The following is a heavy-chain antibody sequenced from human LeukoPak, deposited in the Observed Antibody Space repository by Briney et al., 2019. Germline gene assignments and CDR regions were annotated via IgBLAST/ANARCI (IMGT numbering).Heavy chain of an antibody. CDR3: ARVGITMVRGVPGPIDY. D-gene: IGHD3-10*01. CDR2: ISYDGSNK. CDR1: GFTFSSYA. V-gene: IGHV3-30*04. Sequence: PGRSLRLSCAASGFTFSSYAMHWVRQAPGKGLEWVAVISYDGSNKYYADSVKGRFTISRDNSKNTLYLQMNSLRAEDTAVYYCARVGITMVRGVPGPIDYWGQGTLVTVSS. J-gene: IGHJ4*02.